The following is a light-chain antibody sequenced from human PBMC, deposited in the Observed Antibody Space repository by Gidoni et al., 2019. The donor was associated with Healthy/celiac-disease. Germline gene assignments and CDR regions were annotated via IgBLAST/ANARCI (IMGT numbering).Light chain of an antibody. CDR3: MIWHSSASGWV. CDR2: YKSDSDK. V-gene: IGLV5-45*03. CDR1: SGINVCTFR. Sequence: QAVLTQPSSLSASPGASASLTCPLRSGINVCTFRIYWYQQKPGSPPQYLLRYKSDSDKQQGSGVPSRFSGSKDASANAGILLISGLQSEDEADYYCMIWHSSASGWVFGGGTKLTVL. J-gene: IGLJ3*02.